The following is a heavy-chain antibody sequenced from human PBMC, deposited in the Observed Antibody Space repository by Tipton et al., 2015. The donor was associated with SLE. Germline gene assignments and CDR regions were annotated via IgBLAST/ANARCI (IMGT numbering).Heavy chain of an antibody. CDR3: ARAPYRNSWYVAFDT. J-gene: IGHJ3*02. Sequence: LRLTCAVYGGSFSGYYWSWIRQPPGKGLEWIGEINHSGSTNYNPSLKSRVTISVDTSKNQFSLKLSSVTAADTGVIYCARAPYRNSWYVAFDTLGQGTAVTVSS. D-gene: IGHD6-13*01. V-gene: IGHV4-34*01. CDR2: INHSGST. CDR1: GGSFSGYY.